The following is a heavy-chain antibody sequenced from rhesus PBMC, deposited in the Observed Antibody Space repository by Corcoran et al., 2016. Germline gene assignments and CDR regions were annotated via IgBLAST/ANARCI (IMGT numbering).Heavy chain of an antibody. CDR2: IPYSGST. D-gene: IGHD6-31*01. J-gene: IGHJ4*01. V-gene: IGHV4-122*02. CDR3: ARDNSSGRRYFDY. CDR1: GGSISSGYYY. Sequence: QVQLQESGPGLVKPSETLSLTCAVSGGSISSGYYYWSWNRQPPGKGLEWIGYIPYSGSTSDNPSLKSRVTISRDTSKTQFSLKLSSVPAADTAVYYCARDNSSGRRYFDYWGQGVLVTVSS.